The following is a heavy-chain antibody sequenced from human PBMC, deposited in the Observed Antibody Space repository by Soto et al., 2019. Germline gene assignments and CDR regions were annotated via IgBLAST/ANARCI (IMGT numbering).Heavy chain of an antibody. V-gene: IGHV4-39*01. Sequence: PSETLSLTCTVSGGSISSSRYYWGWIRQPPGKGLEWIGSVYYSETTYFSPSLKSRVNPSLESRVTISVDTSKNQFSLKLRSVTAADTAVYYCARHPRGLDSSDYYAQRDKTPSYGMDVWGQGTTVTVS. CDR3: ARHPRGLDSSDYYAQRDKTPSYGMDV. D-gene: IGHD3-22*01. CDR1: GGSISSSRYY. J-gene: IGHJ6*02. CDR2: VYYSETT.